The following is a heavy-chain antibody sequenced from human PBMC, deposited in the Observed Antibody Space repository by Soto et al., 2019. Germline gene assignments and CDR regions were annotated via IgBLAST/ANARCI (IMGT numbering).Heavy chain of an antibody. J-gene: IGHJ4*02. Sequence: PSETLSLTCTVSGGSISSSSYYWGWIRQPPGKGLEWIGSIYYSGSTYYNPSLKSRVTISVDTSKNQFSLKLSSVTAADTAVYYCARRRAYYPSHGSGSSYFDYWGQGTLVTVSS. CDR2: IYYSGST. CDR1: GGSISSSSYY. V-gene: IGHV4-39*01. CDR3: ARRRAYYPSHGSGSSYFDY. D-gene: IGHD3-10*01.